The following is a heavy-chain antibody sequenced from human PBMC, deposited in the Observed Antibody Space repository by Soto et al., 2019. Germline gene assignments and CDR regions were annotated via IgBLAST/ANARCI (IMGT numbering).Heavy chain of an antibody. J-gene: IGHJ6*02. CDR1: GFTFTRHW. CDR2: IDSYGSST. CDR3: ASPVVPAAMGGPYFYGIDF. V-gene: IGHV3-74*01. Sequence: EVQLVESGGGLVQPGGSLRLACAASGFTFTRHWMHWVRQAPGKGLVWVSRIDSYGSSTHYADSVKGRFTISRDNAKNKVYMPMNRQGDEDTAVYNGASPVVPAAMGGPYFYGIDFWGQGTTVTVSS. D-gene: IGHD2-2*01.